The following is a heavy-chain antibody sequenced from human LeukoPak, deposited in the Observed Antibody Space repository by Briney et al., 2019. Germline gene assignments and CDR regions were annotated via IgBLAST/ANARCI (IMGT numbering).Heavy chain of an antibody. J-gene: IGHJ3*02. V-gene: IGHV4-34*01. Sequence: SETLSLTCAVYGGSFSGYYWSWIRQPPGKGLEWIGEINHSGSTNYNPSLKGRVTISVDTSKNQFSLKLSSVTAADTAVYYCARGPRWAFDIWGQGTMVTVSS. CDR2: INHSGST. CDR3: ARGPRWAFDI. D-gene: IGHD5-24*01. CDR1: GGSFSGYY.